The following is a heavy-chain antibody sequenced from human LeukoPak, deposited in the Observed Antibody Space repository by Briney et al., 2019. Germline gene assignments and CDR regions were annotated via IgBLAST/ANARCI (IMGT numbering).Heavy chain of an antibody. CDR1: GFTFSDYY. CDR2: ISSSSSTI. D-gene: IGHD3-22*01. Sequence: GGSLRLSCAASGFTFSDYYMSWIRQAPGKGLEWVSYISSSSSTIYYADSVKGRFTISRDNAKNSLYLQMNSLRAEDTAVYYCARDYYDSSGTIDYWGQGTLVTVSS. V-gene: IGHV3-11*04. J-gene: IGHJ4*02. CDR3: ARDYYDSSGTIDY.